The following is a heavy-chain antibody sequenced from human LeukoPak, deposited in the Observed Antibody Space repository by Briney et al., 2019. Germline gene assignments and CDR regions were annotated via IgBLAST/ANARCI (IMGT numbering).Heavy chain of an antibody. Sequence: SETLSLTCTVSGGSINNYYWSWIRQPAGKGLEWIGRIFTTGSTNYNPSLESRVTMSVDTSKNQFSLKLTSVTAADTAVFYCARGPGGTGSYQDFWGQGTLVTVSS. D-gene: IGHD1-26*01. CDR2: IFTTGST. CDR3: ARGPGGTGSYQDF. J-gene: IGHJ1*01. V-gene: IGHV4-4*07. CDR1: GGSINNYY.